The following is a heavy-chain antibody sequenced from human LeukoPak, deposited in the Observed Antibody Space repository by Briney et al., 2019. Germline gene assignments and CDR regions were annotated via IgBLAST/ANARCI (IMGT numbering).Heavy chain of an antibody. CDR3: ARAGYYGLSPYMDV. CDR1: GFTFSTYA. CDR2: IKQDGSEK. V-gene: IGHV3-7*01. Sequence: PGGSLRLSCAASGFTFSTYAMHWVRQAPGKGLEWVANIKQDGSEKYYVDSVKGRFTISRDNAKNSLYLQMNSLRAEDTAVYYCARAGYYGLSPYMDVWGKGTTVTVSS. D-gene: IGHD3-10*01. J-gene: IGHJ6*03.